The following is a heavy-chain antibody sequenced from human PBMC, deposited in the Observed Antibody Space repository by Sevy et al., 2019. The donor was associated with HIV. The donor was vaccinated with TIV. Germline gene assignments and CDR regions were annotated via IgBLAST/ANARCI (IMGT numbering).Heavy chain of an antibody. CDR1: GFTFSSYG. V-gene: IGHV3-33*01. CDR3: ARDPAPLGVATGIDY. J-gene: IGHJ4*02. CDR2: IWYDGSNK. Sequence: GGSLRLSCAASGFTFSSYGMHWVRQAPGKGLEWVAVIWYDGSNKYYVDSVKGRFTISRDNSKNTLYLQMNSLRAEDTAVYYCARDPAPLGVATGIDYWGQGTLVTVSS. D-gene: IGHD5-12*01.